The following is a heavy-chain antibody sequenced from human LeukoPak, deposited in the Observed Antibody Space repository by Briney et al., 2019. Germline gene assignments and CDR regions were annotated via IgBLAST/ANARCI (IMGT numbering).Heavy chain of an antibody. J-gene: IGHJ4*02. Sequence: ASVKVSCKASGYTFTGYYMHWVRQAPGQGLEWMGWINPNSGGTNYAQKFQGRVTMTRDTSISTAYMELSRLRSDDTAVYYCARARSSYYYGSGSGYWGQGTLVTVSS. CDR1: GYTFTGYY. V-gene: IGHV1-2*02. CDR2: INPNSGGT. D-gene: IGHD3-10*01. CDR3: ARARSSYYYGSGSGY.